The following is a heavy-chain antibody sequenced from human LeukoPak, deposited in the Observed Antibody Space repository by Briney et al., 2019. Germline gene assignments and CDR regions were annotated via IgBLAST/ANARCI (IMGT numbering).Heavy chain of an antibody. CDR1: GYTLTELS. J-gene: IGHJ4*02. D-gene: IGHD2-2*02. CDR3: ATDREKGYQLLYPLGY. Sequence: ASVKVSCKVSGYTLTELSMHWVRQAPGKGLEWMGGFDPEDGETIYAQKFQGRVTMTEDTSTDTAYMELSSPRSEDTAVYYYATDREKGYQLLYPLGYWGQGTLVTVSS. V-gene: IGHV1-24*01. CDR2: FDPEDGET.